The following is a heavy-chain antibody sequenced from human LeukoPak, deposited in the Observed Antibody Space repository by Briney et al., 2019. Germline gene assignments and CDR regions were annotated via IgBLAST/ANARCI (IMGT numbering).Heavy chain of an antibody. CDR3: AKAYSSGWKRPYYFDY. CDR1: GFTFSSYA. D-gene: IGHD6-19*01. V-gene: IGHV3-23*01. Sequence: GGSLRLSCAASGFTFSSYAMSWARQAPGKGLEWVSAISGSGGSTYYADSVKGRFPIYRDNSKNTLYLQMNSLRAEDTAVYYCAKAYSSGWKRPYYFDYWGQGTLVTVSS. CDR2: ISGSGGST. J-gene: IGHJ4*02.